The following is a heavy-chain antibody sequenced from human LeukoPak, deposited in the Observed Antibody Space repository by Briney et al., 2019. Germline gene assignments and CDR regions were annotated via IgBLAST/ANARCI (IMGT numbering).Heavy chain of an antibody. V-gene: IGHV4-59*12. CDR3: AREGLHFYDSSGYYFDY. Sequence: SETLSLTCTVSGGSISNYYWTWIRQPPGKGLEWIGYIYYTGSTNYNPSLKSRVTISVDTSKNQFSLKLSSVTAADTAVYHCAREGLHFYDSSGYYFDYWGQGTLVTVSS. CDR2: IYYTGST. CDR1: GGSISNYY. J-gene: IGHJ4*02. D-gene: IGHD3-22*01.